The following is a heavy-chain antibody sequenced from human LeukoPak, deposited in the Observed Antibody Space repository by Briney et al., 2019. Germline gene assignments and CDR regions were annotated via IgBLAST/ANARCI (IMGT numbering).Heavy chain of an antibody. D-gene: IGHD1-26*01. Sequence: GGSLRLSCAASGFTVSSKYMSWVRQAPGKGLEWVSAISGSGGSTYYADSVKGRFTISRDNSKNTLYLQMNSLRAEDTALYFCAKKAQYNGNYPLDYWGQGTLVTVSS. CDR1: GFTVSSKY. V-gene: IGHV3-23*01. CDR3: AKKAQYNGNYPLDY. J-gene: IGHJ4*02. CDR2: ISGSGGST.